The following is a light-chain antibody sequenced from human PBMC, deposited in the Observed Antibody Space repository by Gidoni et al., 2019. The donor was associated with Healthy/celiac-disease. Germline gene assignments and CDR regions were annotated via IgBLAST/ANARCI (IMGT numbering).Light chain of an antibody. J-gene: IGKJ4*01. V-gene: IGKV1-39*01. CDR2: AAS. CDR3: QQYYNTPLT. CDR1: QHISNY. Sequence: DNQMSLLPSSLSASVGDRVTITCQASQHISNYLKWYQQKPGKAPKLLIYAASSLQRGVPSRFSGSGSGTDFTLTISSLQPEDIATYYCQQYYNTPLTFGGGTKVEIK.